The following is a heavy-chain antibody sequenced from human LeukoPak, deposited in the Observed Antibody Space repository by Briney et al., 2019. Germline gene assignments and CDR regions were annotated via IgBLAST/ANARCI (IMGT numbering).Heavy chain of an antibody. CDR3: ARGRFLTRWIAVADPYYFDY. D-gene: IGHD6-19*01. CDR1: GGSVSSDTYY. CDR2: INHSGST. V-gene: IGHV4-61*01. Sequence: SETLSLTCTVSGGSVSSDTYYWSWTRQPPGKGLEWIGEINHSGSTNYNPSLKSRVTISVDTSKNQFSLKLSSVTAADTAVYYCARGRFLTRWIAVADPYYFDYWGQGTLVTVSS. J-gene: IGHJ4*02.